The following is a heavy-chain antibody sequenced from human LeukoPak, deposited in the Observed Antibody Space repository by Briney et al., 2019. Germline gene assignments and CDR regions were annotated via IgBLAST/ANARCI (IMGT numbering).Heavy chain of an antibody. CDR1: GFTSRSYW. V-gene: IGHV3-74*01. CDR3: ARVAGYCSSTSNCYSDY. Sequence: GGSLRLSCAASGFTSRSYWMHWLRQAPGKGLEWVSRINGDGSRTAYGDSVKGRFTISRDNAKNTLSLQMNSLRAEDTAVYYCARVAGYCSSTSNCYSDYWGQGTLVTVSS. CDR2: INGDGSRT. J-gene: IGHJ4*02. D-gene: IGHD2-2*01.